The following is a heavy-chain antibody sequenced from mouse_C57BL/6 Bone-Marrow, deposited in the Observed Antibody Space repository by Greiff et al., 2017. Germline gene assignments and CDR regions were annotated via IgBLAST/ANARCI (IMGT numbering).Heavy chain of an antibody. CDR1: GFTFSSYG. J-gene: IGHJ2*01. CDR2: ISSGGSYT. Sequence: DVQLVESGGDLVKPGGSLKLSCAASGFTFSSYGMSWVRQTPDKRLEWVATISSGGSYTYYPDSVKGRFTISRDNAKNTLYLQMGRLKSEDTAMYYCARRCLDYWGQGTTLTVSS. CDR3: ARRCLDY. V-gene: IGHV5-6*01.